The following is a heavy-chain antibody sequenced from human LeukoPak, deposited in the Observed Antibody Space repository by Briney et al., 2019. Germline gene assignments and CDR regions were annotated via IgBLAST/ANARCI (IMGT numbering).Heavy chain of an antibody. CDR1: GFTFTSYS. Sequence: GGSLRLSCAGSGFTFTSYSMHWVRQAPGKGLEWVAFISPDGSIGNYADSVKGRFTISRDNSKNTVYLQINSLRPEDTALYHCAKDDHYDTSGHGWVFDIWGQGTVVTVSS. V-gene: IGHV3-30*18. J-gene: IGHJ3*02. CDR2: ISPDGSIG. D-gene: IGHD3-22*01. CDR3: AKDDHYDTSGHGWVFDI.